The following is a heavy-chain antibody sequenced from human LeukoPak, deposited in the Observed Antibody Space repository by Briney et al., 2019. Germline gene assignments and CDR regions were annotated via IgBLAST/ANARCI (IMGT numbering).Heavy chain of an antibody. J-gene: IGHJ4*02. CDR2: IHYSGST. V-gene: IGHV4-39*01. D-gene: IGHD2-15*01. Sequence: SETLSLTCTVSGGSISSSNYYWGWIRQPPGKGLVYIGSIHYSGSTYYNPSLKSRVTISVDTSESQFSLKLNSVTAADTAVYYCARGSPYHNWGQGTLVTVSS. CDR3: ARGSPYHN. CDR1: GGSISSSNYY.